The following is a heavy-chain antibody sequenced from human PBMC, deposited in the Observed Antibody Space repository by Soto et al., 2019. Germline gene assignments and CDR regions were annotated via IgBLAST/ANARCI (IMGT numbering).Heavy chain of an antibody. J-gene: IGHJ6*02. V-gene: IGHV3-13*01. Sequence: GGSLILSCAASGFTFSSYDMHWVRQATGKGLEWVSAIGTAGDTYYPGSVKGRFTISRENAKNSLYLQMNSLRAEDTAVYYCARDEGRGDYYYYYGMDVWGQGTTVTVSS. CDR3: ARDEGRGDYYYYYGMDV. CDR2: IGTAGDT. CDR1: GFTFSSYD.